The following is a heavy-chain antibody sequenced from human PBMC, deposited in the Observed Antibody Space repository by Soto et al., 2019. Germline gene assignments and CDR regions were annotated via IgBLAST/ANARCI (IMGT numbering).Heavy chain of an antibody. D-gene: IGHD2-2*01. CDR3: ARDNRDCSSFNCYNPGRVFGLDV. CDR1: GFKFNNYN. J-gene: IGHJ6*02. CDR2: ISFDGTTD. Sequence: GGSLRLSCVASGFKFNNYNLHWVRQAPGNSLESVAVISFDGTTDYYAESVEGRFTVSRDNFKNILSLQMDSVRPEDTAVYYCARDNRDCSSFNCYNPGRVFGLDVWGQGTTVTVSS. V-gene: IGHV3-30-3*01.